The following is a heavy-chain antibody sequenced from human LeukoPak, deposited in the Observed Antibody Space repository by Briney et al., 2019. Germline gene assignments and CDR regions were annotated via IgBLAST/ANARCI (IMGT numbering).Heavy chain of an antibody. Sequence: GGSLRLSCAASGFIFSSYGMSWVRQAPGKGLEWVSSISSSSSYIYYADSVKGRFTISRDNAKNSLYLQMNSLRAEDTAVYYCARAAGEMATIRYWGQGTLVTVSS. CDR2: ISSSSSYI. CDR1: GFIFSSYG. CDR3: ARAAGEMATIRY. V-gene: IGHV3-21*01. D-gene: IGHD5-24*01. J-gene: IGHJ4*02.